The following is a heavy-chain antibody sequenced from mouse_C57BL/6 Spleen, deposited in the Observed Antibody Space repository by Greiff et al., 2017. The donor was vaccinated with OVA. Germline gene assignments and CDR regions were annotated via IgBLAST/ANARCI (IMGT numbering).Heavy chain of an antibody. CDR2: IWRGGST. CDR1: GFSLTSYG. Sequence: QVQLQQSGPGLVQPSPSLSITCTVSGFSLTSYGVHWVRQSPGKGLEWLGVIWRGGSTDYNAAFMSRLSITKDNSKSQVFFKMNSLQADDTAIYYCAKNAGLHYAMDYWGQGTSVTVSS. CDR3: AKNAGLHYAMDY. J-gene: IGHJ4*01. V-gene: IGHV2-5*01.